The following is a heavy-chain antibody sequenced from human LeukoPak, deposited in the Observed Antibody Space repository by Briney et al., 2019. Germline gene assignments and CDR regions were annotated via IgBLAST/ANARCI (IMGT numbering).Heavy chain of an antibody. CDR3: AKDKAPLYSGYDWDLDF. D-gene: IGHD5-12*01. V-gene: IGHV3-9*01. CDR1: GFTFHQYA. J-gene: IGHJ4*02. CDR2: ISWNSGSI. Sequence: GGSLRLSCAASGFTFHQYAIHWVRQVPGKGLEWVSGISWNSGSIGYADSVRGRFTISRDNAKNSVYLQMNSLRAEDTALYYCAKDKAPLYSGYDWDLDFWGQGTLVIVSA.